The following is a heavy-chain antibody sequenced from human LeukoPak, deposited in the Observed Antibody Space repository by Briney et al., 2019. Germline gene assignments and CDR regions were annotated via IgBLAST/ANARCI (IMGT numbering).Heavy chain of an antibody. V-gene: IGHV4-59*01. D-gene: IGHD7-27*01. CDR3: ARALTGDDYYYYMDV. CDR1: GGSISSYY. Sequence: SETLSLTCTVSGGSISSYYWSWIRQPPGKGLEWIGYIYYSGSTNYNPSLKSRVTISVDTSKNQFSLKLSSVTAADTAVYYCARALTGDDYYYYMDVWGKGTTVTVSS. J-gene: IGHJ6*03. CDR2: IYYSGST.